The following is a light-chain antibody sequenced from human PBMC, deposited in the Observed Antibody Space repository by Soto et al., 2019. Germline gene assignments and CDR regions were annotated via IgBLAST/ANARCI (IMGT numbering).Light chain of an antibody. CDR1: QSIDTY. CDR3: QQYENLPT. J-gene: IGKJ5*01. V-gene: IGKV1-33*01. Sequence: DIQMTQSPSSLSASAGDRVTITCRASQSIDTYLNWYQQKPGTAPKLLIYAASSLQSGVPSRFRGSGSGTDFTFTISRLQPEDIATYYCQQYENLPTFGQGTRLEIK. CDR2: AAS.